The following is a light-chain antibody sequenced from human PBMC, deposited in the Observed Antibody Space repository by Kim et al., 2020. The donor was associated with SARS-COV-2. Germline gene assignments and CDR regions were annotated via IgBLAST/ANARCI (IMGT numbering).Light chain of an antibody. V-gene: IGKV3-15*01. Sequence: VSPGERATRSCMASQSVSSNLAWYQQKPGQAPRLLIYGASTRATGIPARFSGSGSGTEFTLTISSLQSEDFAVYYCQQYNNWLRNTFGQGTKLEI. CDR1: QSVSSN. J-gene: IGKJ2*01. CDR3: QQYNNWLRNT. CDR2: GAS.